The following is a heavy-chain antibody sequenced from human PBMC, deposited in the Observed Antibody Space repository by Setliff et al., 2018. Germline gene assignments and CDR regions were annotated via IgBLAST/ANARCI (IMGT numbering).Heavy chain of an antibody. CDR1: GGSISSHY. V-gene: IGHV4-4*07. CDR3: ARDRVVVLAGRRGFYFDY. D-gene: IGHD2-15*01. Sequence: SETLSLTCTVSGGSISSHYWTWIRQPAGKGLEWIGRLYTSGDTNYNPSLKSRVSMSLDTSKNQFSLKLISVTAADAAVYYCARDRVVVLAGRRGFYFDYWGQGTLVTVSS. CDR2: LYTSGDT. J-gene: IGHJ4*02.